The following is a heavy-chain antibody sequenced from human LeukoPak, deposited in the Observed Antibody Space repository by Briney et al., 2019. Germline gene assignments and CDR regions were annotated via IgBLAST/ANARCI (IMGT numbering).Heavy chain of an antibody. J-gene: IGHJ2*01. CDR3: ARMYYYDSSGYYSWYFDL. Sequence: SETLSLTCTASGGSISSYYWSWIRQPPGKGLEWIGYTYYSGSTNYNPSLKSRVTISVDTPKNQFSLKLSSVTAADTAVYYCARMYYYDSSGYYSWYFDLWGRGTLVTVSS. V-gene: IGHV4-59*01. CDR1: GGSISSYY. CDR2: TYYSGST. D-gene: IGHD3-22*01.